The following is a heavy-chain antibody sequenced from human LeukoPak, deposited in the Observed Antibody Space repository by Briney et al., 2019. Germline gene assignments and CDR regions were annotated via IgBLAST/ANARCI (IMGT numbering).Heavy chain of an antibody. CDR2: ISSSSSYI. J-gene: IGHJ5*02. Sequence: GGSLRLSCAASGFTFSSYSMNWVRQAPGKGLEWVSSISSSSSYIYYADSVKGRFTISRDNAKNSLYLQMNSLRAEDTAVYYCARAAQYCSSTSCYEWFDPWGQGTLVTVYS. CDR3: ARAAQYCSSTSCYEWFDP. CDR1: GFTFSSYS. D-gene: IGHD2-2*01. V-gene: IGHV3-21*01.